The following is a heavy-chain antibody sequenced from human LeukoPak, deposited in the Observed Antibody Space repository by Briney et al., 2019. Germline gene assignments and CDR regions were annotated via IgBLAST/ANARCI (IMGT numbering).Heavy chain of an antibody. CDR3: ARATGYCSGGSCYLPANFDY. CDR1: GGSISSSSYY. Sequence: SETLSLTCTVSGGSISSSSYYWGWIRQPPGKGLEWIGSIYYSGSTYYNPSLKSRVTISVDTSKNQFSLKLSSVTAADTAVYYCARATGYCSGGSCYLPANFDYWGQGTLVTVSS. J-gene: IGHJ4*02. D-gene: IGHD2-15*01. CDR2: IYYSGST. V-gene: IGHV4-39*07.